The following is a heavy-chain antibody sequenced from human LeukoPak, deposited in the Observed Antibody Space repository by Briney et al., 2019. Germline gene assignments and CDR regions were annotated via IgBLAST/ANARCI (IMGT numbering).Heavy chain of an antibody. CDR2: IIPIFGTA. CDR1: GGTFSSYA. V-gene: IGHV1-69*01. J-gene: IGHJ5*02. Sequence: SVKVSCKASGGTFSSYAISWVRQAPGQGLEWMGGIIPIFGTANYAQKFQGRVTITADESTSTAYMELSSLRSEDTAVYCCARVEDGDYGWFDPWGQGTLVTVSS. D-gene: IGHD4-17*01. CDR3: ARVEDGDYGWFDP.